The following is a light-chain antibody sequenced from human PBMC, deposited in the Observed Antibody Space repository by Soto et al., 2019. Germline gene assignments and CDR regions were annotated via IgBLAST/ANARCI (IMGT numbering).Light chain of an antibody. Sequence: QLVLTQSPSTSASLGASVKLTCTLSRGHSSYAIAWHQQQPETGPRYLMKLNSDGSHNKGDGIPDRFSGSSSGAERYLTTSSLQSEDEAHYYCQTWDTGCSVVFGGGTKVTVL. CDR2: LNSDGSH. CDR3: QTWDTGCSVV. CDR1: RGHSSYA. V-gene: IGLV4-69*01. J-gene: IGLJ2*01.